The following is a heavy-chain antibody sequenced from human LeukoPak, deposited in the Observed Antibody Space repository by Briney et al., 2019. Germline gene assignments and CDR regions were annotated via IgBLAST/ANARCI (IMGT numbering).Heavy chain of an antibody. V-gene: IGHV3-21*01. CDR3: ARDAAAGTFGY. Sequence: GGSLRLSCAASGFTFSSYSMNWVRQAPGKGLEWVSSISSSSSYIYYADSVKGRFTISRDNAKNSLYLQMNSLRAEGTAVYYCARDAAAGTFGYWGQGTLVTASS. D-gene: IGHD6-13*01. J-gene: IGHJ4*02. CDR1: GFTFSSYS. CDR2: ISSSSSYI.